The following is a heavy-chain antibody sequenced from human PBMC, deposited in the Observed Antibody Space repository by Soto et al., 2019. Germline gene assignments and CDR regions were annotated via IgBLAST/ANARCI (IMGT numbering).Heavy chain of an antibody. CDR1: GGSISSGDYY. D-gene: IGHD2-8*02. CDR3: ARDKITGLFDY. CDR2: IYYSGST. V-gene: IGHV4-30-4*01. Sequence: SETLSLTCTVSGGSISSGDYYWSWIRQPPGKGLEWIGYIYYSGSTHYSPSLKSRVTISVDTSKNQFSLKLTSVTAADTAVYYCARDKITGLFDYWGQGTLVTVSS. J-gene: IGHJ4*02.